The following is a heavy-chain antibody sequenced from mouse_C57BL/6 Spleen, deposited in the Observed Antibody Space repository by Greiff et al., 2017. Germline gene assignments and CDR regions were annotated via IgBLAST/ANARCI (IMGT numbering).Heavy chain of an antibody. J-gene: IGHJ4*01. Sequence: VQLQQSGPGLVQPSQSLSITCTVSGFSLTSYGVHWVRQSPGKGLAWLGVIWSGGSTDFNAAFISRLSISKDNSKSQVFFKMNSLQANDTAIYYCAKKAQRDYAMDYWGQGTSVTVSS. CDR2: IWSGGST. CDR3: AKKAQRDYAMDY. CDR1: GFSLTSYG. D-gene: IGHD3-2*02. V-gene: IGHV2-2*02.